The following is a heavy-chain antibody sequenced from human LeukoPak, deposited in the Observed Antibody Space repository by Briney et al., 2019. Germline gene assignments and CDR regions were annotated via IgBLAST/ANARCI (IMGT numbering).Heavy chain of an antibody. V-gene: IGHV3-73*01. CDR1: GFTFSSYS. CDR3: ANTVTTGGSPDY. Sequence: PGGSLRLSCAASGFTFSSYSMIWVRQASGKGLEWVGRIRSKANNYATAYAASVKGRFTISRDDSKNTAYLQMNSLKTEDTAVYYCANTVTTGGSPDYWGQGSLVTVFS. J-gene: IGHJ4*02. D-gene: IGHD4-17*01. CDR2: IRSKANNYAT.